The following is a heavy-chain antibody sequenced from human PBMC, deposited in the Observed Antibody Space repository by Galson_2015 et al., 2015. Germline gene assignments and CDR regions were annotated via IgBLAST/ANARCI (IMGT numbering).Heavy chain of an antibody. D-gene: IGHD3-10*01. J-gene: IGHJ4*02. Sequence: QSGAEVKMPGESLTISCTGSGYNFPSYWIGWVRQIPGKGLEWMGVIYPGDSDTRYSPSFQGQVTISVDKSISTAYLHWSSLKTSDTAMYYCAGDFAVNPPGVYRGQGPLVTVSS. V-gene: IGHV5-51*01. CDR3: AGDFAVNPPGVY. CDR1: GYNFPSYW. CDR2: IYPGDSDT.